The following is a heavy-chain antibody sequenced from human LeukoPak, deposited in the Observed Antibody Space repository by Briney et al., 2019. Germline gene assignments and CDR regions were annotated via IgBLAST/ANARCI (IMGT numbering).Heavy chain of an antibody. CDR3: ARLQTRYYYGMDV. Sequence: GESLKISCKGSGYSFTSYWIGWVRQTPGKGLEWMGIIYPGDSDTRYSPSFQGQVTISADKSISTAYLQWSSLKASDTAMYYCARLQTRYYYGMDVWGQGTTVTVSS. CDR2: IYPGDSDT. J-gene: IGHJ6*02. V-gene: IGHV5-51*01. CDR1: GYSFTSYW. D-gene: IGHD4-23*01.